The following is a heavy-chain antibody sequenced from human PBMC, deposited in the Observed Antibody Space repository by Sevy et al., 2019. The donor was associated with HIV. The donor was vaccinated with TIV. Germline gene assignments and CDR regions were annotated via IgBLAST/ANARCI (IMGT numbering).Heavy chain of an antibody. Sequence: GESLKNSCAASGLAFSSYAMHWVRQAPDKGLEWVAVISYDGSNQDYADSVKGRFTISRDNSKNTLYLQMNSLRVEDTAVYYCARFPPERAFDIWGQGTMVTVSS. CDR3: ARFPPERAFDI. CDR1: GLAFSSYA. V-gene: IGHV3-30*04. CDR2: ISYDGSNQ. J-gene: IGHJ3*02.